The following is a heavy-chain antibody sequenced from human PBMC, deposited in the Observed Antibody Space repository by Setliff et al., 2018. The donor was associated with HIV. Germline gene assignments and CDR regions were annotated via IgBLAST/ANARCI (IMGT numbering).Heavy chain of an antibody. CDR1: GDSISSGSYY. D-gene: IGHD1-26*01. V-gene: IGHV4-61*09. CDR2: IHTTGST. CDR3: ARDRSGSPSI. Sequence: SETLSLTCSVSGDSISSGSYYWSWIRLPAGKGLEWIGQIHTTGSTNYNPSLKSRVTISIDTSKNQFSLKLNSVTATDTAVYYCARDRSGSPSIWGQGTLVTVSS. J-gene: IGHJ4*02.